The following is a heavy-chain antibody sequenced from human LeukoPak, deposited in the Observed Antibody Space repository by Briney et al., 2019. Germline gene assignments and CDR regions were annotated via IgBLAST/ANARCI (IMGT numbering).Heavy chain of an antibody. CDR2: IYYSGNT. V-gene: IGHV4-59*01. D-gene: IGHD3-22*01. J-gene: IGHJ4*02. CDR3: ARDKGEYYDSSGYLDY. Sequence: SETLSLTCTVSGGSISSYYWSWIRQPPGKGLEWTGYIYYSGNTNCNPALKSRVTMSVDTSKNQFSLKLSSVTAADTAVYYCARDKGEYYDSSGYLDYWGQGTLVTVSS. CDR1: GGSISSYY.